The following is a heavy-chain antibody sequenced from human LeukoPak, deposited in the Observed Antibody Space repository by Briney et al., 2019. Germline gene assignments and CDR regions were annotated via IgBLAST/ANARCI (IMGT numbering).Heavy chain of an antibody. CDR1: EFTFSDAW. CDR2: IKNRFNGETT. V-gene: IGHV3-15*01. J-gene: IGHJ6*03. CDR3: ARVLRYCSGGNCYSGGLGYMDV. D-gene: IGHD2-15*01. Sequence: PGGSLRLSCAASEFTFSDAWMNWVRQAPGKGLEWVGRIKNRFNGETTDYAAPVKGRFTISRDDSKKTLYLQMNSLRAEDTAVYYCARVLRYCSGGNCYSGGLGYMDVWGKGTTVTISS.